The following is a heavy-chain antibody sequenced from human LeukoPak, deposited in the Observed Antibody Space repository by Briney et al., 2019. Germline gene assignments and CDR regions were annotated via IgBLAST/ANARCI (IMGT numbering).Heavy chain of an antibody. Sequence: ETLSLTCTVSGGSISSSSYYWGWIRQPPGKGLEWVANIKQDGSEKYYVDSVKGRFTISRDNAKNSLYLQMNSLRAEDTAVYYCARVDGYKLYYFDYWGQGTLVTVSS. CDR2: IKQDGSEK. CDR3: ARVDGYKLYYFDY. V-gene: IGHV3-7*01. D-gene: IGHD5-24*01. CDR1: GGSISSSSYY. J-gene: IGHJ4*02.